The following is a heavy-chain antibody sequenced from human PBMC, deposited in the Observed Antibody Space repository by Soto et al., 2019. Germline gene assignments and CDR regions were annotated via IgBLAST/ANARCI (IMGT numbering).Heavy chain of an antibody. V-gene: IGHV3-30-3*01. CDR1: GFTFSSYA. D-gene: IGHD5-18*01. CDR2: ISYDGSNK. CDR3: ARDPLWGTAMVLWYFDL. J-gene: IGHJ2*01. Sequence: QVPLVESGGGVVQPGRSLRLSCAASGFTFSSYAMHWVRQAPGKGLEWMAVISYDGSNKYYADSVKGRFTISRDNSKNTLYLQMNSLRAEDTAVYYCARDPLWGTAMVLWYFDLWGRGTLVTVSS.